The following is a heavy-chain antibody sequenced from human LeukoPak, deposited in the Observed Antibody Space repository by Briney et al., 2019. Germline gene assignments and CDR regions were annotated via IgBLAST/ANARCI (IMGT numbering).Heavy chain of an antibody. Sequence: SETLSLTCAVYGGSFSGYYWSWIRQPPGKGLEWIGEINHSGSTNYNPSLKSRVTISVDTSKNQFSLKLSSVTAADTAVYYCARQQGAMAHFDYWGQGTLVTVSS. D-gene: IGHD5-18*01. CDR2: INHSGST. CDR1: GGSFSGYY. CDR3: ARQQGAMAHFDY. J-gene: IGHJ4*02. V-gene: IGHV4-34*01.